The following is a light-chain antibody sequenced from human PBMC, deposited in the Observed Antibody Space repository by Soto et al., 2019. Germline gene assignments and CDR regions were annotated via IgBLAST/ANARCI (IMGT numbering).Light chain of an antibody. Sequence: DIVMTQSPDSLAVSLGERATINCKSSQSVLYSSNNKNYLAWYQQKPGQPPKLLIYWASTRESGVPDRFSGSGSETDFTLTISSLQAEDVAVYYCQQYYSTLLTFDGGTKVEIK. J-gene: IGKJ4*01. CDR3: QQYYSTLLT. V-gene: IGKV4-1*01. CDR1: QSVLYSSNNKNY. CDR2: WAS.